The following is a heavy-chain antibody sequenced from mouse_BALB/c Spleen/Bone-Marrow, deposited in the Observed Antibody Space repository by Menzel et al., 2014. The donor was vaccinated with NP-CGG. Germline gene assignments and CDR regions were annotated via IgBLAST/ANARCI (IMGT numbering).Heavy chain of an antibody. D-gene: IGHD4-1*01. Sequence: QVQLKQSGAELVRPGASVTLSCKASGYTFTDYEMHWVKQTPVHGLEWIGTLDPETGGTAYNQKFKDMATLTADKSSTTAYMELRGLTSEDSAVYYCANWGYYAMDYWGQGISVTVSS. CDR2: LDPETGGT. CDR3: ANWGYYAMDY. J-gene: IGHJ4*01. CDR1: GYTFTDYE. V-gene: IGHV1-15*01.